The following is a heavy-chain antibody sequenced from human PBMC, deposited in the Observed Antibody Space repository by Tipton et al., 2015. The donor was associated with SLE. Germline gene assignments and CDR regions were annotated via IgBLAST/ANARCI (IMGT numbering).Heavy chain of an antibody. J-gene: IGHJ4*02. V-gene: IGHV4-39*07. CDR2: IYYSGST. CDR1: GGSISSSSYY. D-gene: IGHD6-19*01. CDR3: ASSVAVSGIYFDY. Sequence: TLSLTCAVYGGSISSSSYYWGWIRQPPGKGLEWIGSIYYSGSTYYNPSLKSRVTISVDTSKNQFSLKMTSVTAADTAVYYCASSVAVSGIYFDYWGQGKLVTVSS.